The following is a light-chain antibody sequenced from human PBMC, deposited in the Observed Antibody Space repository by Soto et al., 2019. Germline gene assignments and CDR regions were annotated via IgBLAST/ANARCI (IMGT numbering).Light chain of an antibody. CDR1: QSVLYSSNNKNY. CDR3: QQYYSTPVT. CDR2: WAS. Sequence: DIVMTQSPDSLAVSLGERATINCKSSQSVLYSSNNKNYLAWYQQKPGQPPKLLIYWASTRESGVPDRFSGSGSGTDFTPTISSLQAEDVAVYYYQQYYSTPVTFGQGTKLEIK. J-gene: IGKJ2*01. V-gene: IGKV4-1*01.